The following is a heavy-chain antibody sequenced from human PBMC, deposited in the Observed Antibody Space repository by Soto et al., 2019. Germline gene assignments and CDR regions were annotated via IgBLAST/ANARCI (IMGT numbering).Heavy chain of an antibody. D-gene: IGHD3-10*01. V-gene: IGHV1-2*04. CDR3: ARSEAYYYGSGSYPDY. CDR1: GYTFTGYY. J-gene: IGHJ4*02. Sequence: ASVKVSCKASGYTFTGYYMHWVRQAPGQGLEWMGWINPNSGGTNYAQKFQGWVTMTRDTSISTAYMELSRLRSDDTAVYYCARSEAYYYGSGSYPDYWGQGTLVTVSS. CDR2: INPNSGGT.